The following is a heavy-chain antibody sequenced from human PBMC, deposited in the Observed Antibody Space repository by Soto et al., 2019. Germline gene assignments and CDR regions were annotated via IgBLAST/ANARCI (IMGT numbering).Heavy chain of an antibody. V-gene: IGHV3-23*01. CDR1: GFTFRNYA. CDR2: ITDSGGDT. J-gene: IGHJ4*02. Sequence: GGSLRLSCAASGFTFRNYAMGWVRHSPGRGLEWVTGITDSGGDTYHADSVKGRFTISRDNTENTLYLQMNSLKVDDTATYYCAKGSASSRPYCFDSWGQGTLVTVSS. D-gene: IGHD2-2*01. CDR3: AKGSASSRPYCFDS.